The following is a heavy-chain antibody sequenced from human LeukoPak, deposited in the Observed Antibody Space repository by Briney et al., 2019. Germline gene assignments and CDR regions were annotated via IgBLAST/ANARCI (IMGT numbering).Heavy chain of an antibody. CDR2: ISYDGSNK. CDR3: ARDYGDYGASLDY. J-gene: IGHJ4*02. D-gene: IGHD4-17*01. Sequence: PGRSLRLSCAASGFTFSSCVMHWVRQAPGKGLEWVAVISYDGSNKFYADSVKGRFTISRDNSKNTLYLQMNILRPEDTAVYYCARDYGDYGASLDYWGQGTLVTVSS. V-gene: IGHV3-30-3*01. CDR1: GFTFSSCV.